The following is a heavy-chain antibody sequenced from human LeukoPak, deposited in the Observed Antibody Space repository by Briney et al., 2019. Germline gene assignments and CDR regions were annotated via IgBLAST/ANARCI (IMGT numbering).Heavy chain of an antibody. CDR3: AKARGDCSSTSCYSYYYYGMDV. D-gene: IGHD2-2*02. CDR2: ISGSGGST. CDR1: GFTFSSYA. Sequence: GGSLRLSCAAPGFTFSSYAMSWVRQAPGKGLEWVSAISGSGGSTYYADSVKGRFTISRDNSKNTLYLQMNSLRAEDTAVYYCAKARGDCSSTSCYSYYYYGMDVWGQGTTVTVSS. J-gene: IGHJ6*02. V-gene: IGHV3-23*01.